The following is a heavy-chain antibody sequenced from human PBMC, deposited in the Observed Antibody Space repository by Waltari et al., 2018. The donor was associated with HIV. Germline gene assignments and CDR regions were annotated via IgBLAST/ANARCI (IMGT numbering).Heavy chain of an antibody. CDR2: INSDGIST. Sequence: EVQLVESGGGLVQPGGSLRLSCAASGFTFSSYWMHWVRQAPGKGLVWVSRINSDGISTSYADSVKGRFTISRDNAKNTLYLQMNSLRAEDTAVYYCRPGVGATSYGMDVWGQGTTVTVSS. CDR3: RPGVGATSYGMDV. D-gene: IGHD1-26*01. V-gene: IGHV3-74*01. J-gene: IGHJ6*02. CDR1: GFTFSSYW.